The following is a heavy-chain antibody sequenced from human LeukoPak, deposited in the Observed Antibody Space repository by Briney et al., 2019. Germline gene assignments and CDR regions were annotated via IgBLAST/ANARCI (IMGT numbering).Heavy chain of an antibody. CDR3: ARVVGDYYDSSGYYYVPYYYYYMDV. J-gene: IGHJ6*03. Sequence: PSETLSLTCTVSGGSISSGSYYWSWIRQPAGKGLEWIGRIYTSGSTNYNPSLKSRVTISVDTSKNQFSLKLSSVTAADTAVYYCARVVGDYYDSSGYYYVPYYYYYMDVWGKGTTVAVSS. D-gene: IGHD3-22*01. CDR2: IYTSGST. V-gene: IGHV4-61*02. CDR1: GGSISSGSYY.